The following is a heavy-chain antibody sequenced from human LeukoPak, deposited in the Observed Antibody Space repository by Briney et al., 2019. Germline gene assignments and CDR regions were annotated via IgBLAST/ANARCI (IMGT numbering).Heavy chain of an antibody. CDR1: GGSISSGGYY. CDR2: IYYSGST. J-gene: IGHJ5*02. D-gene: IGHD4-11*01. CDR3: ARDLIDYSRRNWFDP. V-gene: IGHV4-31*03. Sequence: PSETLSLTCTVSGGSISSGGYYWSWIRQHPGKGLEWIGYIYYSGSTYYNPSLKSRVTISVDTSKNQFSLKLSSVTAADTAVYYCARDLIDYSRRNWFDPGGQGPLVTVSS.